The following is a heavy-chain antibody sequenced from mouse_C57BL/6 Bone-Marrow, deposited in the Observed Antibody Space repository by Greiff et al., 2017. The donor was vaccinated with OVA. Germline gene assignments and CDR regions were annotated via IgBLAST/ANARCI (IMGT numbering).Heavy chain of an antibody. CDR1: GYTFTTYP. J-gene: IGHJ2*01. Sequence: VMLVESGAELVKPGASVKMSCKASGYTFTTYPIEWMKQNHGKSLEWIGNFHPYNDDTKYNEKFKGKATLTVEKSSSTVYLELSRLTSDDSAVYYCARNYYGSSSYYFDYWGQGTTLTVSS. D-gene: IGHD1-1*01. CDR3: ARNYYGSSSYYFDY. CDR2: FHPYNDDT. V-gene: IGHV1-47*01.